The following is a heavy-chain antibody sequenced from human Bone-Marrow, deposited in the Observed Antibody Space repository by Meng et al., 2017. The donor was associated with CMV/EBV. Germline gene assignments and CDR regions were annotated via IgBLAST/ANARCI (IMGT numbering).Heavy chain of an antibody. CDR1: GDSISTYN. CDR2: IYYSGST. J-gene: IGHJ3*01. D-gene: IGHD2/OR15-2a*01. CDR3: ARASGYYINAFDL. Sequence: GSLRLSCTGSGDSISTYNWSWIRQPPGKGLEWIAYIYYSGSTNYSPSLKSRVTISVDTSKNLFSLKLSSVTAADTAVYYCARASGYYINAFDLWGQGIMVTVSS. V-gene: IGHV4-59*01.